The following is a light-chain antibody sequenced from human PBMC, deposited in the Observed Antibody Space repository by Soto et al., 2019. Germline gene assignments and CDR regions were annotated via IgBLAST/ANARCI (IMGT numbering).Light chain of an antibody. CDR3: QSYDNSLSGSWV. CDR1: SSNIGAGCE. CDR2: GNT. Sequence: VLTQPPSVSGAPGQRVTISCTGCSSNIGAGCEVHWYQHLPGKAPKLLIYGNTNRPSGVPDRFSGSKSGTSASLAITGLQAEDEADYYCQSYDNSLSGSWVFGGGTKVTAL. J-gene: IGLJ3*02. V-gene: IGLV1-40*01.